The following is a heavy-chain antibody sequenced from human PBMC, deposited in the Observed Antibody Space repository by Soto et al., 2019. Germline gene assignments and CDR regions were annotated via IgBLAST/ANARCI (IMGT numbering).Heavy chain of an antibody. CDR2: IIPLFGTT. J-gene: IGHJ6*02. V-gene: IGHV1-69*01. D-gene: IGHD3-10*01. CDR3: AAELDFGKLSVV. CDR1: GDTFKNCV. Sequence: VQVVQSGVEVRRPGSSVKVSCKASGDTFKNCVISWVRQAPGQGLEWMGGIIPLFGTTDFAQRFQGRLTITTDEYTTTAYMELSRLRSEDTATYYCAAELDFGKLSVVWGQGTTVIVSS.